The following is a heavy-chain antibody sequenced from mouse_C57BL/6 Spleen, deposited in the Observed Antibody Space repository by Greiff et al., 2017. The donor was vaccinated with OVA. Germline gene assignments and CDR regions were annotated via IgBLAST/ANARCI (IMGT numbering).Heavy chain of an antibody. CDR3: TRGEGGDYDGAWFAY. Sequence: VKLQESGAELVRPGASVTLSCKASGYTFTDYEMHWVKQTPVHGLEWIGAIDPETGGTAYNQKFKGKAILTADKSSSTAYMELRSLTSEDSAVYYCTRGEGGDYDGAWFAYWGQGTLVTVSA. V-gene: IGHV1-15*01. J-gene: IGHJ3*01. CDR2: IDPETGGT. CDR1: GYTFTDYE. D-gene: IGHD2-4*01.